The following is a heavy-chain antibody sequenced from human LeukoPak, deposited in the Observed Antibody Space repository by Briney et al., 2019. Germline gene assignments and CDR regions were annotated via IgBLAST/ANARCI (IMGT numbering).Heavy chain of an antibody. CDR2: INHSGST. D-gene: IGHD3-9*01. J-gene: IGHJ3*02. CDR3: ARGLGDHYDILTGGDI. CDR1: GGSFSGYY. V-gene: IGHV4-34*01. Sequence: PSETLSLTCAAYGGSFSGYYWSWIRRPPGKGLEWIGEINHSGSTNYNPSLKSRVTISVDTSKNQFSLKLSSVTAADTAVYYCARGLGDHYDILTGGDIWGQGTMVTVSS.